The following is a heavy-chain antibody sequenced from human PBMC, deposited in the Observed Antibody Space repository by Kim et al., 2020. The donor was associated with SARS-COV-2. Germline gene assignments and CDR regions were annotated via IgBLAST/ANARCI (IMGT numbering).Heavy chain of an antibody. V-gene: IGHV4-59*08. D-gene: IGHD2-2*03. Sequence: SETLSLTCTVSGGSISSYYWSWIRQPPGKGLEWIGYIYYSGSTNYNPSLKSRVTISVDTSKNQFSLKLSSVTAADTAVYYCARLSGYSGSYYYYYYGMDVWGQGTTVTVSS. CDR2: IYYSGST. J-gene: IGHJ6*02. CDR1: GGSISSYY. CDR3: ARLSGYSGSYYYYYYGMDV.